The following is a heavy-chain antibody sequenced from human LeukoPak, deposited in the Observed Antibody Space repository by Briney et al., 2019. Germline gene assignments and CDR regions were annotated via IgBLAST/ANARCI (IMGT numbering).Heavy chain of an antibody. J-gene: IGHJ4*02. Sequence: GASVKVSCKASGYTFTSYYMHWVRQAPGQGLEWMGIINPSGGSTSYAQKLQGGVTMTRDMSTSTVYMELSSLRSEDTAVYYCARVKSWDSSGYYSLDYWGQGTLVTVSS. V-gene: IGHV1-46*01. CDR1: GYTFTSYY. CDR3: ARVKSWDSSGYYSLDY. D-gene: IGHD3-22*01. CDR2: INPSGGST.